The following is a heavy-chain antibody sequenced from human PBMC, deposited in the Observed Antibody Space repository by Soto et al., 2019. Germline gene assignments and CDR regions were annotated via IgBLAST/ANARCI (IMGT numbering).Heavy chain of an antibody. J-gene: IGHJ6*03. V-gene: IGHV3-23*01. CDR1: EYSLNSEA. D-gene: IGHD6-6*01. Sequence: SPRLSFAAYEYSLNSEAICYFRQSLGKGLEWVSAISGSGGSTYYADSVKGRFTISRDNSKNTLYLQMNSLRAEDTAVYYCAKGRGEQLGYCYYMDVWGKGTTVTVSS. CDR2: ISGSGGST. CDR3: AKGRGEQLGYCYYMDV.